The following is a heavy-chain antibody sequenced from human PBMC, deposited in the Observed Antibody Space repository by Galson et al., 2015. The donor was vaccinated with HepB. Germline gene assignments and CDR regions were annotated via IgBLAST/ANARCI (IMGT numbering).Heavy chain of an antibody. CDR2: ISSRSGSR. J-gene: IGHJ4*02. CDR1: GFTFSSYS. Sequence: SLRLSCAASGFTFSSYSMNWVRQAAGKGLEWVSYISSRSGSRYYADPVKGRFTISRDNAQNSLYLQMNSLRDEDTAVYYCARAEVDTIFGVAVDYWGQGTRVTVSS. V-gene: IGHV3-48*02. CDR3: ARAEVDTIFGVAVDY. D-gene: IGHD3-3*01.